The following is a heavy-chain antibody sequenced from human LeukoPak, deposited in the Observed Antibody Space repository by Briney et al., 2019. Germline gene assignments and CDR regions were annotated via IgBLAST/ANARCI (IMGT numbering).Heavy chain of an antibody. CDR3: ARRTLCCGERFDP. CDR2: ISYDGSNK. D-gene: IGHD3-16*01. Sequence: GGSLRLSCAASGFTFSSYGMHWVRQAPGKGLEWVAVISYDGSNKYYADSVKGRFTISRDNSKNTLYLQMNSLRAEDTAVYYCARRTLCCGERFDPWGQGTLVTVSS. V-gene: IGHV3-30*03. J-gene: IGHJ5*02. CDR1: GFTFSSYG.